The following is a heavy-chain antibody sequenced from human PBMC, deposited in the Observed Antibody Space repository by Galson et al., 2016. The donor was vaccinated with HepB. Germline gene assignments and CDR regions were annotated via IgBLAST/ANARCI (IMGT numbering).Heavy chain of an antibody. CDR2: IDPSDSYT. J-gene: IGHJ6*02. CDR3: VRHKDIVIIPTILYNYAMDV. D-gene: IGHD2-2*01. Sequence: QSGAEVKKPGESLRISCKGSGYSFTKYWISWVRQMPGRGLEWMGRIDPSDSYTKYSPSFQGQVTISADKTIGTAYLQWSSLKASDTAMYYCVRHKDIVIIPTILYNYAMDVWGQGTTVTVSS. V-gene: IGHV5-10-1*04. CDR1: GYSFTKYW.